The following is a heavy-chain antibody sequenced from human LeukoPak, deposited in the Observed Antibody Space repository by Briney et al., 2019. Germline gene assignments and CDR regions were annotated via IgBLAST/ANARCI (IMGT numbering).Heavy chain of an antibody. V-gene: IGHV1-69*04. CDR1: GGTFSSYA. CDR2: IIPIFGIA. CDR3: ARANFLCCSSSTCLFDY. J-gene: IGHJ4*02. Sequence: SVKVSCKASGGTFSSYAISWVRQAPGQGLEWMGRIIPIFGIANYAQKFQGRVTITADKSTSTAYMELSSLRSEDTAVYYCARANFLCCSSSTCLFDYWGQGTLVTVSS. D-gene: IGHD2-2*01.